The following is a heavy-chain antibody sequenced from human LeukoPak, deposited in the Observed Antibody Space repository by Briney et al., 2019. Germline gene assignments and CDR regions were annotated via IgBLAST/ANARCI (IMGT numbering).Heavy chain of an antibody. Sequence: ASVKVSCKASGYTFTSYGISWVRQAPGQGLEWMGWISAYNGNTNYAQKLQGRVTMTTDTSTSTAYMELRSLRSDDTAVYYCARVSPHKLRWPTLEHWGQGTLVTVSS. CDR3: ARVSPHKLRWPTLEH. D-gene: IGHD4-23*01. CDR1: GYTFTSYG. V-gene: IGHV1-18*01. J-gene: IGHJ1*01. CDR2: ISAYNGNT.